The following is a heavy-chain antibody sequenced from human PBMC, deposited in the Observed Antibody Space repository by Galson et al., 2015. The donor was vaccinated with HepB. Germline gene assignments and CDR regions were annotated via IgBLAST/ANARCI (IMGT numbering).Heavy chain of an antibody. J-gene: IGHJ4*02. V-gene: IGHV3-53*01. CDR1: GFTVSRSY. CDR3: ARVGWTVGATTDY. CDR2: IYRDGIT. Sequence: SLRLSCAASGFTVSRSYMTWVRQAPGKGLEWVSIIYRDGITYYADSVKGRFTISRDNSKNTVYLQMKSLRVEDTAVYYRARVGWTVGATTDYWGQGTLVTVSS. D-gene: IGHD1-26*01.